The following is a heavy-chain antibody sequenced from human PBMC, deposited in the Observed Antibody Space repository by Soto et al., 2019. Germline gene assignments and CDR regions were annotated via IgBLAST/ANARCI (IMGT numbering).Heavy chain of an antibody. CDR3: ARAGPYDVWSGYPFVY. CDR2: IYYTGST. J-gene: IGHJ4*02. Sequence: QVQLQESGPGLVKPSQTVSLTCTVSGGSISSGGHYWSWIRQHPGKGLEWIGYIYYTGSTYYNPSLKSRVSISVDTSKNQFSLKLSSVTAADTAVYYCARAGPYDVWSGYPFVYWGQGTLVTVSS. CDR1: GGSISSGGHY. V-gene: IGHV4-31*03. D-gene: IGHD3-3*01.